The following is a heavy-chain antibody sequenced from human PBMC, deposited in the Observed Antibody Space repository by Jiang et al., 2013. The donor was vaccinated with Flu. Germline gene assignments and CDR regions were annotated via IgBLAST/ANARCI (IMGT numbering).Heavy chain of an antibody. CDR2: MNPNSGNA. CDR1: GYTFTTYD. CDR3: ARGVKEGYCSGGSCSSYEHFDL. J-gene: IGHJ4*02. D-gene: IGHD2-15*01. Sequence: GAEVKKPGASVKVSCKASGYTFTTYDINWVRQATGQGLEWMGWMNPNSGNAGYAQKFQGRVTMTRNTSMSTAYMELSSLRSEDTAIYYCARGVKEGYCSGGSCSSYEHFDLWGQGTLVTVSS. V-gene: IGHV1-8*01.